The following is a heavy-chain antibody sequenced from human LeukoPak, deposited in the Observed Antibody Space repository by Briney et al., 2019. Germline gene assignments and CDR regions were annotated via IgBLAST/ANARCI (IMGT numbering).Heavy chain of an antibody. CDR1: GFTFTDSA. Sequence: SVKVSCKASGFTFTDSAVQWVRQARGQRLEWIGWIVVGSGNTNYAQKLQERVTITSDMSTSTAYMALSSLRSEDTAVYYCAADPFFTVWGQGTLVTVSS. V-gene: IGHV1-58*01. CDR2: IVVGSGNT. CDR3: AADPFFTV. J-gene: IGHJ4*02.